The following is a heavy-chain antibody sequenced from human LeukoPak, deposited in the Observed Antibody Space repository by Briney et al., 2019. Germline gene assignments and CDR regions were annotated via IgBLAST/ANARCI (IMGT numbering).Heavy chain of an antibody. CDR3: VKAFRYCSGGSCQDY. CDR1: GFTFSSYA. Sequence: GGSLRLSCSASGFTFSSYAMHWVRQAPGKGLEYVSVIGSSGGSIYYADSVKGRFTISRDNSKNTLYLQMSSLRAEDTAVYYCVKAFRYCSGGSCQDYWGQGTLVTVSS. D-gene: IGHD2-15*01. CDR2: IGSSGGSI. J-gene: IGHJ4*02. V-gene: IGHV3-64D*06.